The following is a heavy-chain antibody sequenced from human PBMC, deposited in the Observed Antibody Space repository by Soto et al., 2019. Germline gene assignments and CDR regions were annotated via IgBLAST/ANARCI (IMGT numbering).Heavy chain of an antibody. J-gene: IGHJ3*02. CDR1: VVSIISEY. Sequence: SETLSLTCTFSVVSIISEYWGLILQPAGKGLEWIGRIYTSGITNYNPSLKSRVTMSVDTSKNQFSLKLSSVTAAEKAVYYCARGTTVHDDAFAIWGKRTMV. D-gene: IGHD1-1*01. CDR3: ARGTTVHDDAFAI. V-gene: IGHV4-4*07. CDR2: IYTSGIT.